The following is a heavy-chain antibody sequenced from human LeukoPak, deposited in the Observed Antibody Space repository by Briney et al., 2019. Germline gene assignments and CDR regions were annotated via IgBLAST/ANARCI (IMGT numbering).Heavy chain of an antibody. D-gene: IGHD3-22*01. CDR1: GFTFSSYW. V-gene: IGHV3-7*01. CDR2: IKQDGSEK. J-gene: IGHJ3*02. CDR3: ARDPLAWYYYDSSGPYAFDI. Sequence: PGGSLRLSCAASGFTFSSYWMSWVRQAPGKGLEWVANIKQDGSEKYYVDSVKGRFTISRDNAKNSLYPQMNSLRAEDTAVYYCARDPLAWYYYDSSGPYAFDIWGQGTMVTVSS.